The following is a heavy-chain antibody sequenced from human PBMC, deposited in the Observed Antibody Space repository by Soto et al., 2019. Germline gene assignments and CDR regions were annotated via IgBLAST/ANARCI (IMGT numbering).Heavy chain of an antibody. CDR3: ARIEVCGTRAFDY. D-gene: IGHD6-19*01. J-gene: IGHJ4*02. CDR1: GFTFSRYW. V-gene: IGHV3-74*01. Sequence: EVQLVESGGDLVQPGGSLRLSCAASGFTFSRYWMHWVRQAPGKGLVWVSCINDGGSSTNYADSVKGRFTISRDNAKNTLYLQLNSLRADDTAVCYCARIEVCGTRAFDYWGQGILVTVSS. CDR2: INDGGSST.